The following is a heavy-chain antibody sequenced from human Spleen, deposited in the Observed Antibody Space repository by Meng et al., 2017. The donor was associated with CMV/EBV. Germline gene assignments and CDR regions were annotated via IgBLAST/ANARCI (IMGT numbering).Heavy chain of an antibody. V-gene: IGHV3-21*04. Sequence: GGSLRLSCGASGFTFSNYNMNWVRQAPGKGLEWVASITSTSSSIYYADSLQGRFTIYRDNAKNTLYLQMNSLRVEETAVYYCAKDSRGDYYGSGSLSNWFDSWGQGTLVTVSS. CDR1: GFTFSNYN. J-gene: IGHJ5*01. CDR3: AKDSRGDYYGSGSLSNWFDS. CDR2: ITSTSSSI. D-gene: IGHD3-10*01.